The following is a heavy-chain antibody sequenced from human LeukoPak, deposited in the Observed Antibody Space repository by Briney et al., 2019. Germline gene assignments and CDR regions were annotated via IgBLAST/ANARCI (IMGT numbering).Heavy chain of an antibody. CDR2: ISGSGGST. J-gene: IGHJ4*02. Sequence: PGGSLRLSCAASGFTFSSYAMSWVRQAPGKGLEWVSAISGSGGSTYYADSVKGRFTISRDSSKNTLYLQMNSLRAEDTAVYYCARPKYGANRDYFDYWGQGTLVTVSS. CDR3: ARPKYGANRDYFDY. D-gene: IGHD4-17*01. CDR1: GFTFSSYA. V-gene: IGHV3-23*01.